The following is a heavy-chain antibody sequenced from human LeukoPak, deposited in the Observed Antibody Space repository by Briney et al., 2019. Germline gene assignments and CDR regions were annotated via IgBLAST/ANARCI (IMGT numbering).Heavy chain of an antibody. CDR1: GFTFSSFA. CDR3: ARDPGRAGTTEWYYFDS. D-gene: IGHD3-3*01. Sequence: GGSLRLSCAASGFTFSSFAMHWVRQAPGKGLEYVSSINTKGDRPFYANSVKGRFTVSRDNSKNMVYLQMGSLRAEDMAVYYCARDPGRAGTTEWYYFDSWGQGTLVTVSS. J-gene: IGHJ4*02. CDR2: INTKGDRP. V-gene: IGHV3-64*01.